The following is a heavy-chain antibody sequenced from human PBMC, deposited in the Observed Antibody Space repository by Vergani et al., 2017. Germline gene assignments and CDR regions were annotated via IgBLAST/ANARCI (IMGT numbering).Heavy chain of an antibody. Sequence: EVQLVQSGAEVKKPGESLKISCKGSGYSFTSYWIGWVRQMPGKGLEWMGIIYPGDSDTRYSPSFQGQVTISADKSISTAYLQWSSLKASDTAMYYCARLGGGNVEVPAAHVRAFDLWGQGTMVTVSS. CDR1: GYSFTSYW. V-gene: IGHV5-51*01. CDR2: IYPGDSDT. J-gene: IGHJ3*01. CDR3: ARLGGGNVEVPAAHVRAFDL. D-gene: IGHD2-2*01.